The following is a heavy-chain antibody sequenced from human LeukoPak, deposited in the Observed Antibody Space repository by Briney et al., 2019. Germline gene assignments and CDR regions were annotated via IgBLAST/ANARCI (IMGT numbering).Heavy chain of an antibody. CDR3: VSPGGDY. CDR1: GGSFSDYY. Sequence: SETLSLTCAVYGGSFSDYYWSWIRQPPGKGLEWIGEINHSGNSNYNPSLKSRVTISVDTSKNQFSLKLSSVTAADTAVYYCVSPGGDYWGQGTLVTVSS. J-gene: IGHJ4*02. CDR2: INHSGNS. V-gene: IGHV4-34*01. D-gene: IGHD3-16*01.